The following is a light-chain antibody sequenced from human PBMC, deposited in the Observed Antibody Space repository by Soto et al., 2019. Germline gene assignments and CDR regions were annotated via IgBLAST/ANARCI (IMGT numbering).Light chain of an antibody. CDR3: AAWDDSLNGPLYV. Sequence: QSVLTQPPSASGTPGQRVTISFFGNNSKNGSNNVNWYQQLPGTAPKLLIYSNNQRPSGVPDRFSGSKSGTSASLAISGFQSEDGADYYCAAWDDSLNGPLYVFGTGTKVTVL. V-gene: IGLV1-44*01. CDR1: NSKNGSNN. J-gene: IGLJ1*01. CDR2: SNN.